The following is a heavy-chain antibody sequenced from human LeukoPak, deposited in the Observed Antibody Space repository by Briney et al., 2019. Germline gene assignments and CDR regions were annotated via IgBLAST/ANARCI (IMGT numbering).Heavy chain of an antibody. V-gene: IGHV3-30-3*01. D-gene: IGHD3-22*01. CDR2: ISYDGSNK. CDR1: GFTFSSYA. CDR3: ARDGPGDSSGYYYVYAFDI. Sequence: GGSLRLSCAASGFTFSSYAMHWVRQAPGKGLEWVAVISYDGSNKYYADSVKGRFTISRDNSKNTLYLQMNSLRAEDTAVYYCARDGPGDSSGYYYVYAFDIWGQGTMVTVSS. J-gene: IGHJ3*02.